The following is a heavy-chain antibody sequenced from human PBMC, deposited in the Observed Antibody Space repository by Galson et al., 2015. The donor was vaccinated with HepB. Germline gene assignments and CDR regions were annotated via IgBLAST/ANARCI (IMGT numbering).Heavy chain of an antibody. CDR2: INPNSGGT. CDR3: ARDGYSSSWYALNYYYYYYMDV. J-gene: IGHJ6*03. Sequence: SVKVSCKASGHTFTSYYMHWVRQAPGQGLEWMGWINPNSGGTNYAQKFQGRVTMTRDTSISTAYMELSRLRSDDTAVYYCARDGYSSSWYALNYYYYYYMDVWGKGTTVTVSS. V-gene: IGHV1-2*02. D-gene: IGHD6-13*01. CDR1: GHTFTSYY.